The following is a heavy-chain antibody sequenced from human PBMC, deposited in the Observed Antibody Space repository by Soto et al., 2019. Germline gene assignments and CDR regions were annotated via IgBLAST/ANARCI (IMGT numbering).Heavy chain of an antibody. J-gene: IGHJ1*01. CDR2: ISGSGGST. CDR1: GFTFSSYA. Sequence: GGSLRLSCAASGFTFSSYAMSWVRQAPGKGLEWVSAISGSGGSTYYADSVKGRFTISRDNSKNTLYLQMNSLRAEDTAVYYCAKGLYCSGGSCYLLIPTQYFQHWGQGTLVTVSS. CDR3: AKGLYCSGGSCYLLIPTQYFQH. V-gene: IGHV3-23*01. D-gene: IGHD2-15*01.